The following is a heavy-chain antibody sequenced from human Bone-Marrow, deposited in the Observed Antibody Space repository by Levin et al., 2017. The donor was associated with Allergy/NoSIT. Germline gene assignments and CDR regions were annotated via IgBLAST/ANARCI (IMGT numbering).Heavy chain of an antibody. Sequence: SETLSLTCTVSGGSISTYYWSWIRQPPGKGLEWIGYVYYSGSTNYNPSLKSRVTMSVDTSKNHFPLKLSSVTAADTALYYCARHAGPIHLWLMDYWGQGTLVTVSS. D-gene: IGHD5-18*01. CDR1: GGSISTYY. CDR3: ARHAGPIHLWLMDY. CDR2: VYYSGST. V-gene: IGHV4-59*08. J-gene: IGHJ4*02.